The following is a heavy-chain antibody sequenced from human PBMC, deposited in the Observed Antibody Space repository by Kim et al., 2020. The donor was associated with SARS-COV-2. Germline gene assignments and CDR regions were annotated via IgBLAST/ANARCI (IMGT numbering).Heavy chain of an antibody. Sequence: SETLSLTCTVSGGSISSYYWSWIRQPPGKGLEWIGYIYYSGSTNYNPSLKSRVTISVDTSKNQFSLKLSSVTAADTAVYYCARDITIAVAGSWGVYYYYYGMDVWGQGTTVTVSS. J-gene: IGHJ6*02. CDR1: GGSISSYY. CDR3: ARDITIAVAGSWGVYYYYYGMDV. V-gene: IGHV4-59*13. CDR2: IYYSGST. D-gene: IGHD6-19*01.